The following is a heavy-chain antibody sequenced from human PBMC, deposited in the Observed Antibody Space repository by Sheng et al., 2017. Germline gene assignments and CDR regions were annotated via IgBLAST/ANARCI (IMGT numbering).Heavy chain of an antibody. CDR2: IKSVPNGGTT. D-gene: IGHD2-21*01. CDR3: TTDPCAAYCGHSSWFDP. J-gene: IGHJ5*02. Sequence: EVHLVESGGGLVKPGGSLTLSCAVSGLTFNNAWMSWVRQAPGKGLEWVARIKSVPNGGTTDYAAPVKGRFTISRDDSKNTLYLQMNSLKTEDTAIYYCTTDPCAAYCGHSSWFDPWGQGTLVTVSS. CDR1: GLTFNNAW. V-gene: IGHV3-15*01.